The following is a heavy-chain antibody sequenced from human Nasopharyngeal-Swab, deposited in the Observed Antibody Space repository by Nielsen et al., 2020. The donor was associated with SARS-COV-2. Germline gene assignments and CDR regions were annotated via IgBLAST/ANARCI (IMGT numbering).Heavy chain of an antibody. D-gene: IGHD2-21*01. CDR1: GFTFGSYA. V-gene: IGHV3-23*01. Sequence: GESLKISCAASGFTFGSYAMSWVRQAPGKGLEWVSGLIEDGSTTYYADSVKGRFTISRDNSKNTLYLQMNSLRAEDTAVYYCARVPALIPYYYYGMDVWGQGTTVTVSS. J-gene: IGHJ6*02. CDR3: ARVPALIPYYYYGMDV. CDR2: LIEDGSTT.